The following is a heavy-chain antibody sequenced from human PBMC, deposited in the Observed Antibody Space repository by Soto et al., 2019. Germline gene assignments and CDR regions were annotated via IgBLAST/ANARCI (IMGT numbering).Heavy chain of an antibody. CDR3: AKVGDPITTSTRFDY. V-gene: IGHV3-23*01. CDR1: GFTFSNYA. J-gene: IGHJ4*02. CDR2: INGGGGST. D-gene: IGHD3-3*01. Sequence: GGSLRLSCAASGFTFSNYAMSWVRQAPGKGLEWVSAINGGGGSTFYAGSVKGRFTISRDNSKNTLFLQMNSLRVEDTAVYYCAKVGDPITTSTRFDYWGQGTLVTVSS.